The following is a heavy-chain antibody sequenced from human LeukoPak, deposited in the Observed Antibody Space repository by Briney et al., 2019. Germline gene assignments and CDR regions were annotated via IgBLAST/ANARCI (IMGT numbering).Heavy chain of an antibody. D-gene: IGHD3-10*01. V-gene: IGHV1-69*04. CDR1: GGTFSGYA. J-gene: IGHJ4*02. CDR2: IIPILGIA. CDR3: AITRLLLWFGECLGY. Sequence: GSSVKVSCKASGGTFSGYAISWVRQAPGQGLEWMGRIIPILGIASYAQKFQGRVTITADKSTSTAYMELSSLRSEDTAVYCCAITRLLLWFGECLGYWGQGTLVTVSS.